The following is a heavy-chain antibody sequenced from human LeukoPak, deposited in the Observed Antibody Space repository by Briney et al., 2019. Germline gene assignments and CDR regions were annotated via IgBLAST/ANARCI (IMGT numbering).Heavy chain of an antibody. Sequence: SETLSLTCTVSGASINEYYWSWIRQHPGKGLEWIGYIYYSGSTYYNPSLKSRVTISVDTSKNQFSLKLSSVTAADTAVYYCARDPDGYKFFDYWGRGRPVTVST. CDR3: ARDPDGYKFFDY. D-gene: IGHD5-24*01. CDR2: IYYSGST. CDR1: GASINEYY. V-gene: IGHV4-31*03. J-gene: IGHJ4*02.